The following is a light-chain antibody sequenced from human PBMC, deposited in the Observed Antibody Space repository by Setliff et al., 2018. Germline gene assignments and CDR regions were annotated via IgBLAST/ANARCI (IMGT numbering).Light chain of an antibody. CDR1: SNDIGAYKF. Sequence: QSALAQPPSASGSPGQSLTISCTGTSNDIGAYKFVSWYQQHPGKPPKLIIYEVTKRPSGVPDRFSGSKSGNTASLTISGLQAEDEADYYCCSSYAGSSTLVFGGGTKVTVL. J-gene: IGLJ2*01. CDR2: EVT. V-gene: IGLV2-8*01. CDR3: CSSYAGSSTLV.